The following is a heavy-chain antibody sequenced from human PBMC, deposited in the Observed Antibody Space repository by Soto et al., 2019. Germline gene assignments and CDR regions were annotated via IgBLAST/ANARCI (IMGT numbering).Heavy chain of an antibody. J-gene: IGHJ4*02. CDR1: SGSISSSNW. V-gene: IGHV4-4*02. CDR3: ARVQGGIAAAGPFDY. CDR2: IYHSGST. Sequence: PSETLSLTCAVSSGSISSSNWWSWVRQPPGKGLEWIGEIYHSGSTNYNPSLKSRVTISVDKSKNQFSLKLSSVTAADTAVYYCARVQGGIAAAGPFDYWGQGTLVTVS. D-gene: IGHD6-13*01.